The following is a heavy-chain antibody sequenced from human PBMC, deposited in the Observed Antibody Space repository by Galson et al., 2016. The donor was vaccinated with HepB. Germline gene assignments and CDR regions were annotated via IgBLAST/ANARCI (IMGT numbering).Heavy chain of an antibody. CDR2: INDNGSRK. J-gene: IGHJ3*02. CDR3: VKDRAGSYALDI. V-gene: IGHV3-64*05. D-gene: IGHD6-19*01. CDR1: GFTFGKYA. Sequence: SLRLSCAASGFTFGKYAMHWVRQAPGKGLESVSGINDNGSRKHYGDSVKGRCTISRDDSKNTVYVQMNSLTTEETAVYYCVKDRAGSYALDIWVQGTMVTVSA.